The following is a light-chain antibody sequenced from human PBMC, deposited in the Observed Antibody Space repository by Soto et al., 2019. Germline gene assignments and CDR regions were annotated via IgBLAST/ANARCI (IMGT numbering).Light chain of an antibody. J-gene: IGLJ2*01. CDR3: TSYTTSSTLI. CDR2: DVT. Sequence: ALTQPASVSGSPGQSITISCTGTSSDVGRYKLVSWYQQHPGKAPKLMIYDVTNRPSGVSNRFSGSKSGNTASLTISGLQAEDEADYYCTSYTTSSTLIFGGGTQLTVL. CDR1: SSDVGRYKL. V-gene: IGLV2-14*03.